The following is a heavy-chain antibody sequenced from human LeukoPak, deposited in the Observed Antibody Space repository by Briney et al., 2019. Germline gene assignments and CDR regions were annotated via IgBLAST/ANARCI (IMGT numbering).Heavy chain of an antibody. J-gene: IGHJ4*02. V-gene: IGHV4-59*12. D-gene: IGHD3-10*01. Sequence: PSETLSLTCTVSGGSMSSYYWSWIRQPPGKGLEWIGYIYYSGSTKYNPSLKSRVTISVDNSKNQFSLKLSSVTAADTAVYYCARALQHYFGSGGSDYWGQGTLVTVSS. CDR2: IYYSGST. CDR1: GGSMSSYY. CDR3: ARALQHYFGSGGSDY.